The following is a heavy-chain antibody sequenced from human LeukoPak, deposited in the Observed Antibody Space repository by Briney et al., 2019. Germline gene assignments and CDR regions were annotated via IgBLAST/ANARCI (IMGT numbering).Heavy chain of an antibody. CDR1: GFTFSDYY. CDR3: ARRQRQAGVDY. V-gene: IGHV3-11*04. Sequence: GGSLRLSCAASGFTFSDYYMSWIRQAPGKGLVWVSYIDSSGSTINYADSVKGRFTISRDNAKNSLYLQMNSLRAEDTAVYYCARRQRQAGVDYWGQGTLVTVSS. J-gene: IGHJ4*02. CDR2: IDSSGSTI. D-gene: IGHD5-24*01.